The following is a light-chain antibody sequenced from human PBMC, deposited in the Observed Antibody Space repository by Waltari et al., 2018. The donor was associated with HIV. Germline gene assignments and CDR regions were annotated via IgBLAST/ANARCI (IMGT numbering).Light chain of an antibody. CDR1: SSYVGGYTY. J-gene: IGLJ3*02. V-gene: IGLV2-8*01. CDR3: SSYAGSNIGV. CDR2: EVS. Sequence: HSALTQPPSAPGSPGQSVPISCTGTSSYVGGYTYVSWYQQHPGKAPNLMIYEVSKRPSGVPDRFSGSKSGNTASLTVSGLQAEDEADYYCSSYAGSNIGVFGGGTKLTVL.